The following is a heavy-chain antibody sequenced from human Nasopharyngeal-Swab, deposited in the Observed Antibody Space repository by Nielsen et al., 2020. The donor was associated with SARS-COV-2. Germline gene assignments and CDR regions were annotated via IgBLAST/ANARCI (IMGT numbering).Heavy chain of an antibody. D-gene: IGHD5-24*01. CDR2: IIPIFGTA. V-gene: IGHV1-69*13. CDR1: GGTFSSYA. J-gene: IGHJ6*02. Sequence: SVKVSSKASGGTFSSYAISWVGQPPGQGLEGMGGIIPIFGTANYAQKFQGRVTITADETTSTAYMELSSLRSEDPAVYYCASRGGRWLQPVGYGMDVWGQGTTVTVSS. CDR3: ASRGGRWLQPVGYGMDV.